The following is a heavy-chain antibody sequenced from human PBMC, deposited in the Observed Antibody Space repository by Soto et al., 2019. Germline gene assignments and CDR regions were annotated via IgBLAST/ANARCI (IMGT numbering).Heavy chain of an antibody. Sequence: QVQLQESGPGLVKPSETLSLTCTLSGGSISSGGYYWTWIRQHPGKGLEWIGYISYSGTTSYNPSLKSRITISIDTQNQFSLKLSSVTAADTATYYCARQFCGGDCLPPLNLGQGTLVTVSS. J-gene: IGHJ4*02. V-gene: IGHV4-31*03. D-gene: IGHD2-21*02. CDR3: ARQFCGGDCLPPLN. CDR2: ISYSGTT. CDR1: GGSISSGGYY.